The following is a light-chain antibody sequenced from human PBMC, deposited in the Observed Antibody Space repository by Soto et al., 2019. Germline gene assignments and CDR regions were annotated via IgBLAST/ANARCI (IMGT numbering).Light chain of an antibody. CDR1: QGISSY. Sequence: IQLTQSPSSLSASVGDRVTITCRASQGISSYLAWYQQKPGKAPKLLIYAASTLQSGVASRFSGSGSGTDFTLTISSLQPEDFATYYCQQLNSYPRTLGQGTKADMK. CDR2: AAS. J-gene: IGKJ1*01. CDR3: QQLNSYPRT. V-gene: IGKV1-9*01.